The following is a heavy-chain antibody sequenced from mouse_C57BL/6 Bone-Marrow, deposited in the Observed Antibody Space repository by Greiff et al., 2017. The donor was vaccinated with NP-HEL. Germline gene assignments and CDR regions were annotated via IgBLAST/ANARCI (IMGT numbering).Heavy chain of an antibody. D-gene: IGHD2-4*01. V-gene: IGHV5-4*01. CDR2: ISDGGSYT. CDR3: ARDPIYYDYDGYYFDY. CDR1: GFTFSSYA. Sequence: EVQRVESGGGLVKPGGSLKLSCAASGFTFSSYAMSWVRQTPEKRLEWVATISDGGSYTYYPDNVKGRFTISRDNAKNNLYLQMSHLKSEDTAMYYCARDPIYYDYDGYYFDYWGQGTTLTVSS. J-gene: IGHJ2*01.